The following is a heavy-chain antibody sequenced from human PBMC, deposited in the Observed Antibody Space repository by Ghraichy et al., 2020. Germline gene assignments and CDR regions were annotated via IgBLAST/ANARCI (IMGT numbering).Heavy chain of an antibody. CDR1: GFTFSSYA. J-gene: IGHJ4*02. V-gene: IGHV3-23*01. Sequence: GGSLRLSCAASGFTFSSYAMSWVRQAPGKGLEWVSAISGSGGSTYYADSVKGRFTISRDNSKNTLYLQMNSLRAEDTAVYYCAKDSVSAVAGDLDYWGQGTLVTVSS. CDR2: ISGSGGST. D-gene: IGHD6-19*01. CDR3: AKDSVSAVAGDLDY.